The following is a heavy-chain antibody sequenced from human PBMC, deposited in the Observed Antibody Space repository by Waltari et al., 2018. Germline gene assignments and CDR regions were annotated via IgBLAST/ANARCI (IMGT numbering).Heavy chain of an antibody. Sequence: LVQSGAEVMKPGASVTVSCRVSRHLITEHFIHWLRQGPGQGLEWMGWVNPRGGATNFAQRFRGRITVTWDTSLSTSYLGLSGLSSDDTAIYYCAREYCGGECRLFDFWGQGTLVTVSS. J-gene: IGHJ4*02. V-gene: IGHV1-2*02. CDR1: RHLITEHF. CDR2: VNPRGGAT. D-gene: IGHD2-21*01. CDR3: AREYCGGECRLFDF.